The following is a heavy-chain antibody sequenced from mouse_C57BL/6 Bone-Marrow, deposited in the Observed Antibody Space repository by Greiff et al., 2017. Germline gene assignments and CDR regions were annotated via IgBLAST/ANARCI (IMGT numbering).Heavy chain of an antibody. Sequence: QVKLQQSGAELVRPGASVKLSCKASGYTFTDYYINWVKQRPGQGLEWIARIYPGSGNTYYNEKFKGKATLTAEKSSITAYMQLRSLSSEDYAVYFCARSEGNDSVDYWGQGTSLTVSS. D-gene: IGHD2-1*01. CDR2: IYPGSGNT. J-gene: IGHJ2*02. CDR3: ARSEGNDSVDY. V-gene: IGHV1-76*01. CDR1: GYTFTDYY.